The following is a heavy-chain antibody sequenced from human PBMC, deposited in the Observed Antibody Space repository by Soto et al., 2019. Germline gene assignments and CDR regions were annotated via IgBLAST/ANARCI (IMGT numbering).Heavy chain of an antibody. D-gene: IGHD3-22*01. Sequence: QVQLVQSGAEVKKPGSSVKVSCKPSGNTLNTDTITWLRQAPGQGLEWMGRIIPVIGVGTYAQKFQDRVTNTADNSTTTVYMEVTSLTSEDTATYDCAMGSTGSNGYYWAWGQGTQVTVS. CDR1: GNTLNTDT. J-gene: IGHJ5*02. CDR3: AMGSTGSNGYYWA. CDR2: IIPVIGVG. V-gene: IGHV1-69*02.